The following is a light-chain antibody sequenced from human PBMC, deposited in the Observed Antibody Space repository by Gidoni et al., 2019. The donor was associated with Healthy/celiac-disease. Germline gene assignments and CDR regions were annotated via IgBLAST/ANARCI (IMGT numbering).Light chain of an antibody. Sequence: QSVLTQPPSVSGAPGQRVTISRTGGSPNIGAGYDVHWYQQLPGTAPKLLIYGNSNRPSGVPDRFSGSKSGTSASLAITGLQAEDEADYYCQSYDSSLSGSVFGGGTKLTVL. CDR3: QSYDSSLSGSV. CDR1: SPNIGAGYD. V-gene: IGLV1-40*01. CDR2: GNS. J-gene: IGLJ2*01.